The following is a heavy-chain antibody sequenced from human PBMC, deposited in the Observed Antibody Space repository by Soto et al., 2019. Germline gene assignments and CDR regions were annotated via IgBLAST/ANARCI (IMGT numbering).Heavy chain of an antibody. CDR3: AKDLGDHSWSFDY. CDR2: ISGSGGST. V-gene: IGHV3-23*01. Sequence: GGSLRLSCAASGFTFSSYAMSWVRQAPGKGLEWVSAISGSGGSTYYADSVKGRFTISRDNSKNTLYLQMNSLRAEDMAVYYCAKDLGDHSWSFDYWGQGTLVTVSS. CDR1: GFTFSSYA. D-gene: IGHD6-13*01. J-gene: IGHJ4*02.